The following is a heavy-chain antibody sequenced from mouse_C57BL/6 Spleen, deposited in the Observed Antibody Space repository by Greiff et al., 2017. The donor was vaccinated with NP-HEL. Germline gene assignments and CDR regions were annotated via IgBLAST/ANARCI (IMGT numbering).Heavy chain of an antibody. V-gene: IGHV5-12*01. CDR1: GFTFSDYY. Sequence: EVKVEESGGGLVQPGGSLKLSCAASGFTFSDYYMYWVRQTPEKRLEWVAYISNGGGSTYYPDTVKGRFTISRDNAKNTLYLQMSRLKAEDTAMYYCGRQIGFAYWGQGTLVTVSA. CDR2: ISNGGGST. J-gene: IGHJ3*01. CDR3: GRQIGFAY.